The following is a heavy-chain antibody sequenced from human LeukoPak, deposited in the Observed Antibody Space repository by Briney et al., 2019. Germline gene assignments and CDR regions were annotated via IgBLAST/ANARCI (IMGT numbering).Heavy chain of an antibody. Sequence: SETLSLTCTVSGGSISSYYWSWIRQPAGKGLEWIGRIYTSGSTNYNPSLRSRVTMSVDTSKNQFSLKLSSVTAADTAVYYCARAGVYQRNWYFDLWGRGTLVTVSS. CDR3: ARAGVYQRNWYFDL. D-gene: IGHD2-8*01. CDR1: GGSISSYY. CDR2: IYTSGST. J-gene: IGHJ2*01. V-gene: IGHV4-4*07.